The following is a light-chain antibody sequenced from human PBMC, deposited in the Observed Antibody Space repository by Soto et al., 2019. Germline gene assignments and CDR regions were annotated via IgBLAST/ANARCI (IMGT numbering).Light chain of an antibody. Sequence: EIVLPQAAGTLSLSPGERATLSCRASQSVSSSYLACYQKTTGQATRLLIYGEYTRATGIPDRFSGDGSVTHFTLTISRLEAEDFVMYYCQQYGSSPITFGQGTRLEIK. V-gene: IGKV3-20*01. CDR3: QQYGSSPIT. CDR1: QSVSSSY. J-gene: IGKJ5*01. CDR2: GEY.